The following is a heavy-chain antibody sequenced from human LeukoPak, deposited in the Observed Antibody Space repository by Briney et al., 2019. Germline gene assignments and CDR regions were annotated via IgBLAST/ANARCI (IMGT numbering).Heavy chain of an antibody. CDR2: ISYDGSNK. CDR1: GFTFSSYA. Sequence: PGRSLRLSCAASGFTFSSYAMHWVRQAPGKGLEGVAVISYDGSNKYYADSVKGRFTISRDNSKNTLYLQMNSLRAEDTAVYYCARELELRLGVEVYYYYGMDVWGQGTTVTASS. J-gene: IGHJ6*02. CDR3: ARELELRLGVEVYYYYGMDV. D-gene: IGHD1-7*01. V-gene: IGHV3-30-3*01.